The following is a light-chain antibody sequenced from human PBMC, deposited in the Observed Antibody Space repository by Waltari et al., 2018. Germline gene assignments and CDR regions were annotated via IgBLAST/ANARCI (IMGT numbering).Light chain of an antibody. Sequence: QSALTQPASVSRSPGQSITISCTGTSSDVSGYNHVSWYQQQPGKAPKLLILEVTNRPSGISNRFSGSKSGNTASLTISGLQAEDEGEYYCSSFTTIGTLVVFGGGTKVTVL. J-gene: IGLJ2*01. CDR2: EVT. CDR3: SSFTTIGTLVV. CDR1: SSDVSGYNH. V-gene: IGLV2-14*01.